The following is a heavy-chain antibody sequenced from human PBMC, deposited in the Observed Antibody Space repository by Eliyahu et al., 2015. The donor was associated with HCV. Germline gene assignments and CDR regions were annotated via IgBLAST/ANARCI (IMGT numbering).Heavy chain of an antibody. CDR3: TRDLQVRFLEWLLEEETPFDY. J-gene: IGHJ4*02. CDR2: IRSKAYGGTT. V-gene: IGHV3-49*05. CDR1: GFTFGDYA. Sequence: EVQLVESGGGLVKPGRSLRLSCTASGFTFGDYAMSWFRQAPGKRLEWVGFIRSKAYGGTTEYAASVKGRFTISRDDSKSIAYLQMNSLKTEDTAVYYCTRDLQVRFLEWLLEEETPFDYWGQGTLVTVSS. D-gene: IGHD3-3*01.